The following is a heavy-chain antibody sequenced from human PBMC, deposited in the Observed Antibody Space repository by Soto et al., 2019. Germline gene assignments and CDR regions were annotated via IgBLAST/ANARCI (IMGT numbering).Heavy chain of an antibody. V-gene: IGHV3-64*02. CDR3: ARGRAAYYFDY. D-gene: IGHD6-25*01. Sequence: GGSLRLSCAASGFTFSSYPMHWVRQVPGKGLEHVSSTSGDGRIMYYLDSVKGRFTISRDNSKNTLYLQMGSLRTEDMAVYYCARGRAAYYFDYWGQGALVTVSS. J-gene: IGHJ4*02. CDR1: GFTFSSYP. CDR2: TSGDGRIM.